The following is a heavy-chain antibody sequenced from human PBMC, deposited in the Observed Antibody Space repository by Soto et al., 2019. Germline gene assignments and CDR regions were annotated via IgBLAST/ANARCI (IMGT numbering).Heavy chain of an antibody. Sequence: SETLSLTCTVSGGSISSYYWSWIRQPPGKGLEWIGYIYYSGSTNYNPSLKSRVTISVDTSKNQFSLKLNSMTAADTAVYYCERRGTMVRGVSISTWWFDPWGQGTLVTVSS. CDR3: ERRGTMVRGVSISTWWFDP. CDR1: GGSISSYY. D-gene: IGHD3-10*01. V-gene: IGHV4-59*08. CDR2: IYYSGST. J-gene: IGHJ5*02.